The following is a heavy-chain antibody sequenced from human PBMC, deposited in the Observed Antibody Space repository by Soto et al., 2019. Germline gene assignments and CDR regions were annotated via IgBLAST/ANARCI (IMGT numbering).Heavy chain of an antibody. CDR2: IKNKANNYAT. J-gene: IGHJ3*02. CDR1: GFTFSASA. CDR3: ARRGGLLAEAFDI. D-gene: IGHD5-12*01. V-gene: IGHV3-73*01. Sequence: GGSLRLSCAASGFTFSASALHWVRQASGKGLEWVGHIKNKANNYATTYGASVKGRFTISRDDSKNTAYLQMNSLRTEDTAVYYCARRGGLLAEAFDIWGQGTMVTVSS.